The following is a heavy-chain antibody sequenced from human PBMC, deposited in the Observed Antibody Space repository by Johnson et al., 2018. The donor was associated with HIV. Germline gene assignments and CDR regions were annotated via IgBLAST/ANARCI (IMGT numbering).Heavy chain of an antibody. D-gene: IGHD3/OR15-3a*01. CDR3: AKDKFMFLDNPVDAFDV. J-gene: IGHJ3*01. CDR1: GFTFSSYW. CDR2: IKQDGSEK. Sequence: VQLVESGGGLVQPGGSLRLSCAASGFTFSSYWMSWVRQAPGKGLEWVANIKQDGSEKYYVDSVKGRFTISRDNAKNTLYLQMNSLRPEDTAVYYCAKDKFMFLDNPVDAFDVWGQGTMVTFSS. V-gene: IGHV3-7*01.